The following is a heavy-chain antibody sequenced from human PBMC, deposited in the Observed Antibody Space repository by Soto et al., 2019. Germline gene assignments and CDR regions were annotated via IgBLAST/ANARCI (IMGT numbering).Heavy chain of an antibody. Sequence: SDTLSLTCTISGDSINNYHWIWIRQPPGKGLEWVAYVYIGNPHYNPSLNNRVTISVDTSENQFSLNMISVTAADTAVYYCATYNYNAFFDYWGRGTLVTVSS. J-gene: IGHJ4*02. D-gene: IGHD1-20*01. CDR1: GDSINNYH. CDR2: VYIGNP. V-gene: IGHV4-59*07. CDR3: ATYNYNAFFDY.